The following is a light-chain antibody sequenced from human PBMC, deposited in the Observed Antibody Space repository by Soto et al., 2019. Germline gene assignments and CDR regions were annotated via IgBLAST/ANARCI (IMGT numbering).Light chain of an antibody. CDR2: GAS. CDR1: EGVASNY. CDR3: HQYNKWPPIT. Sequence: IVLTHSPGTLSLSPGQRSTLSCRASEGVASNYLAWYQHKPGQSPRLLLFGASNRATGVPDRFSGSGSGADFTLTISNLQSEDFAVYYCHQYNKWPPITFGQGTRLAI. J-gene: IGKJ5*01. V-gene: IGKV3-20*01.